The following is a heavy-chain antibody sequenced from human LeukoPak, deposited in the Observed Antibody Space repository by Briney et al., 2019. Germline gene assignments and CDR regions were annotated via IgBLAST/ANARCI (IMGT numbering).Heavy chain of an antibody. CDR1: GYTFTGYY. CDR3: ATAASSGFKATVDYFDY. CDR2: INPNSGGT. V-gene: IGHV1-2*02. D-gene: IGHD6-19*01. Sequence: GASVKVSCKASGYTFTGYYMHWVRQAPGQGLEWMGWINPNSGGTNYAQKFQGRVTMTRDTSISTAYMELSRLRSDDTAVYYCATAASSGFKATVDYFDYWGQGTLVTVSS. J-gene: IGHJ4*02.